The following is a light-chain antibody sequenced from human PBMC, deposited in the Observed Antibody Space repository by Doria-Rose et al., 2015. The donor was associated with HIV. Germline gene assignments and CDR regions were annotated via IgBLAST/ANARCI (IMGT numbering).Light chain of an antibody. CDR2: DGS. J-gene: IGKJ1*01. Sequence: TQSPGTLSLSPGERATLSCRASQSFSSTYLAWYQQKPGHAPSLLIYDGSTRATGIPDRFSASGSGTDFTLTINRLEPEDFALYYCHQYGTSWTFGQGTKVEI. CDR1: QSFSSTY. V-gene: IGKV3-20*01. CDR3: HQYGTSWT.